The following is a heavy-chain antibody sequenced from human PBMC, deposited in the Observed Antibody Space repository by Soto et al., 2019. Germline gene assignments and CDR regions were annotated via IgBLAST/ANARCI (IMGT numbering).Heavy chain of an antibody. D-gene: IGHD6-6*01. J-gene: IGHJ6*02. Sequence: GGSLRLSCAASGFTFSSYGMHWVRQAPGKGLEWVAVISYDGSNKYYADSVKGRFTISGDNSKNTLYLQMNSLRAEDTAVYYCAKEMVAALNGMDVWGQGTTVTVSS. V-gene: IGHV3-30*18. CDR1: GFTFSSYG. CDR3: AKEMVAALNGMDV. CDR2: ISYDGSNK.